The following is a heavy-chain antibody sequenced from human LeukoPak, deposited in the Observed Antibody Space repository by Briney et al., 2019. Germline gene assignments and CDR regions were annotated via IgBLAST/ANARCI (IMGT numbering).Heavy chain of an antibody. J-gene: IGHJ5*02. CDR3: TRWVSWNYDWFDP. CDR1: GFTFGDYA. CDR2: IRSKAYGGTT. D-gene: IGHD1-7*01. V-gene: IGHV3-49*03. Sequence: GGSLRLSCTASGFTFGDYAMGWFRQAPGKGLEWVGFIRSKAYGGTTEYAASVKGRFTISRDDSKSIAYLQMNSLKTEDTAVYYCTRWVSWNYDWFDPWGQGTLVTVSS.